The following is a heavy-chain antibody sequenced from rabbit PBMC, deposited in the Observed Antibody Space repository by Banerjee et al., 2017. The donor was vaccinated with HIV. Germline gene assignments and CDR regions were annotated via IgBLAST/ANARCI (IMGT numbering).Heavy chain of an antibody. J-gene: IGHJ6*01. CDR3: ARDPYYTYGYGGYPYGYYGMDL. Sequence: QEQLKESGGGLVQPGESLKLSCKASGFDFSSYYMSWVRQAPGKRPEWIACIDTGSTGSTYYASWAKGRFTISKTSSTTVTLQMTSLTAADTATYFCARDPYYTYGYGGYPYGYYGMDLWGPGTLVTVS. CDR1: GFDFSSYYM. D-gene: IGHD6-1*01. CDR2: IDTGSTGST. V-gene: IGHV1S45*01.